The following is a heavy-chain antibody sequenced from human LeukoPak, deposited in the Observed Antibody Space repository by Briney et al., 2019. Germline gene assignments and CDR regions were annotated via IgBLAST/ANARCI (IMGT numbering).Heavy chain of an antibody. CDR3: ARGGGEILTDYYDSSGYPY. V-gene: IGHV1-18*01. J-gene: IGHJ4*02. D-gene: IGHD3-22*01. Sequence: ASVKVSCKASGNTFTSYGISWVRQAPGQGLEWMGWISAYNGNTSYAQKLQGRVTMTTDTSTSTAYMELRSLRSDDTAVYYCARGGGEILTDYYDSSGYPYWGQGTLVTVSS. CDR2: ISAYNGNT. CDR1: GNTFTSYG.